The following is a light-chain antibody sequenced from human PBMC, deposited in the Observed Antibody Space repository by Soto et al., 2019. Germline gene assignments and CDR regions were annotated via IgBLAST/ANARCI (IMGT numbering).Light chain of an antibody. CDR1: QSVSSK. J-gene: IGKJ1*01. CDR3: QHYNIWRT. Sequence: EIVMTQSPATLSVSPGERATLSCRASQSVSSKLALYQQKHGQAPRLLIYAASTRATGIPARFSSSGSGTEFNLTISSLQSEDFAIYYCQHYNIWRTFGQGTDVEIK. CDR2: AAS. V-gene: IGKV3D-15*01.